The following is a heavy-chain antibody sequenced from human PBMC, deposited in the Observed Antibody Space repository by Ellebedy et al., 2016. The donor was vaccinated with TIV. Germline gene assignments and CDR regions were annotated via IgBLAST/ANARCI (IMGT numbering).Heavy chain of an antibody. Sequence: AASVKVSCKASGYTFTNFDINWVRQATGQGLEWMGWMNPNSGDTGYAQKFQDRVTITRDTSINTASMELRSLTYEDTAVYYCGRNPAHTGYVDPWGQGTPVTVSS. CDR3: GRNPAHTGYVDP. J-gene: IGHJ5*02. CDR1: GYTFTNFD. D-gene: IGHD3-9*01. V-gene: IGHV1-8*03. CDR2: MNPNSGDT.